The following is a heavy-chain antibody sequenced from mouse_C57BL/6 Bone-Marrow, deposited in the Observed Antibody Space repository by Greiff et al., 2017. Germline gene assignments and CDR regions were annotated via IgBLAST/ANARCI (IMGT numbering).Heavy chain of an antibody. CDR2: ISSGGSYT. J-gene: IGHJ3*01. Sequence: EVQVVESGGDLVKPGGSLKLSCAASGFTFSSYGMSWVRQTPDKRLEWVATISSGGSYTYYPDSVKGRFTISRDNAKNTLYLQMSSLKSEDTAMYYCARHPYYGSRGWFAYWGQGTLVTVSA. V-gene: IGHV5-6*01. CDR3: ARHPYYGSRGWFAY. CDR1: GFTFSSYG. D-gene: IGHD1-1*01.